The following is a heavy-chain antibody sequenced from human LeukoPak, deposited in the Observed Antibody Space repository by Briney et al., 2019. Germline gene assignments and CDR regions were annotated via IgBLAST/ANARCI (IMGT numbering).Heavy chain of an antibody. CDR2: ISYDGSNK. Sequence: GGSLRLSCAASGFTFGSYGMHWVRQAPGKGLEWVAVISYDGSNKYYADSVKGRFTISRDNSKNTLYLQMNSLRAEDTAVYYCATSTPKLGFTEYFQHWGQGTLVTVSS. CDR1: GFTFGSYG. J-gene: IGHJ1*01. CDR3: ATSTPKLGFTEYFQH. V-gene: IGHV3-30*03. D-gene: IGHD5-12*01.